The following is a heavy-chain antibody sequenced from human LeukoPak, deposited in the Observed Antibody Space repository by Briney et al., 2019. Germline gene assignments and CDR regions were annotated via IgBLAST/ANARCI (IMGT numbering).Heavy chain of an antibody. CDR2: ISHSGST. CDR3: ARGPTHYYDSSGYYY. V-gene: IGHV4-34*01. CDR1: GGSFSGYY. D-gene: IGHD3-22*01. Sequence: PSETLSLTCAVYGGSFSGYYWSWIRQPPGKGLEWIGEISHSGSTNYNPSLKSRVTISVDTSKNQFSLKLSSVTAADTAVYYCARGPTHYYDSSGYYYWGQGTLVTVSS. J-gene: IGHJ4*02.